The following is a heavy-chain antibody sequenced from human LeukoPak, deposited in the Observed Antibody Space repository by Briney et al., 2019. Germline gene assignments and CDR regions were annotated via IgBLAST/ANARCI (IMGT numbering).Heavy chain of an antibody. V-gene: IGHV3-20*04. CDR1: GFTFVDYG. CDR2: INYNGAIT. CDR3: ARDRLGPSFSVSHFDL. J-gene: IGHJ4*02. Sequence: GGSLGLSCATSGFTFVDYGLSWVRRAPGKGLEWLCAINYNGAITDYADSVKGRFTISRDNAKSSLYLRMDSLRAEDTALYYCARDRLGPSFSVSHFDLWGQGTLVTVSS. D-gene: IGHD3-3*02.